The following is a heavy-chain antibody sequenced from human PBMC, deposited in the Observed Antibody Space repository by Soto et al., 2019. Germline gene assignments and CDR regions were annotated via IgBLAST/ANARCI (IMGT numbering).Heavy chain of an antibody. Sequence: QVQLVQSGAEGKKPGSSVRVSCKVSGGTFISHAINWLRQAPGQGLEWMGVIIPVTETPNNAEKFQGRVTITAAKATTTVYMELSSLTVDDTAVYFCARGNKGPGHYGPGSQGWYGPWGQGTLVTVSS. V-gene: IGHV1-69*06. CDR3: ARGNKGPGHYGPGSQGWYGP. D-gene: IGHD3-10*01. J-gene: IGHJ5*02. CDR2: IIPVTETP. CDR1: GGTFISHA.